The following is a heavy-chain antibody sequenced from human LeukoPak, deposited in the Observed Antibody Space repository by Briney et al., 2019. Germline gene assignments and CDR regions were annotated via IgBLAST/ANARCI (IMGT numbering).Heavy chain of an antibody. D-gene: IGHD3-10*01. Sequence: PSETLSLTCTVSGGSISSYYWSWIRQPPGKGLEWIGYIYYSGSTNYNPSLKSRVTISVDTSKNQFSLKLSSVTAADTAVYYCARGGRVWFGELPGVEFDYWGQGTLVTVSS. V-gene: IGHV4-59*01. CDR3: ARGGRVWFGELPGVEFDY. CDR2: IYYSGST. J-gene: IGHJ4*02. CDR1: GGSISSYY.